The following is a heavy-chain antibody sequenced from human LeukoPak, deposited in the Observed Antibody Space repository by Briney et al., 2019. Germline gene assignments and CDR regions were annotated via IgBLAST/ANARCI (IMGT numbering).Heavy chain of an antibody. D-gene: IGHD1-26*01. CDR3: ARGQSGSYDFDY. CDR1: GFTFSSYW. J-gene: IGHJ4*02. V-gene: IGHV3-7*01. CDR2: IKQDGSEK. Sequence: GGSLRLSCAASGFTFSSYWMSWVRQAPGKGLEGVANIKQDGSEKYYVDSVKGRLTIARDNAKDSLYLQMNSLSAEDTAVYYCARGQSGSYDFDYWGQGTLVTVSS.